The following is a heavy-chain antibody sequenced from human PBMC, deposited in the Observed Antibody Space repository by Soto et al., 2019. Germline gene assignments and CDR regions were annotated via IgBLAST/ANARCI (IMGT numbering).Heavy chain of an antibody. J-gene: IGHJ3*02. V-gene: IGHV1-69*13. CDR1: GGGFSIYS. D-gene: IGHD3-16*01. CDR3: ARSPYAPAPLDS. Sequence: SVNLSCQAAGGGFSIYSISWVRQAPGQGLEWMGGIIPIFGTANYAQKFQGRVTITADESTSTAYMELSSLRSEDTAVYYCARSPYAPAPLDSWGQGTMVTVSS. CDR2: IIPIFGTA.